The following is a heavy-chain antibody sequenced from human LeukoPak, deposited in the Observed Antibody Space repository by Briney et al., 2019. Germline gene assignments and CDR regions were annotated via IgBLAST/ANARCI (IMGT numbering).Heavy chain of an antibody. CDR1: GFTFNIYA. Sequence: GGSLRLSCAASGFTFNIYAMSWVRQAPGKGLAWVSGLNEDGGYTYYADSVKGRFTISRDNAKSSLSLQVNSLRAEDTAVYYCARDPLLYYYDSGAYSDYWGQGTLVTVSS. CDR3: ARDPLLYYYDSGAYSDY. V-gene: IGHV3-21*01. J-gene: IGHJ4*02. D-gene: IGHD3-22*01. CDR2: LNEDGGYT.